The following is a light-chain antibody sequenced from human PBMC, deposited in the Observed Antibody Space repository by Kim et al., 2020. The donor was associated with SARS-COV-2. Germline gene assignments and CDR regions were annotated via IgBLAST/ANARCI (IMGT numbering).Light chain of an antibody. V-gene: IGLV1-47*01. Sequence: QSVLTQPPSASGTPGQRVIISCSGSISNIGSNYVYWYQQLPGTAPKLLIYRNNQRPSGVPDRFSGSKSGTSASLAISGLRSEDEADYYCAGWDNSLSDNVVFGGGTQLTVL. CDR3: AGWDNSLSDNVV. J-gene: IGLJ2*01. CDR2: RNN. CDR1: ISNIGSNY.